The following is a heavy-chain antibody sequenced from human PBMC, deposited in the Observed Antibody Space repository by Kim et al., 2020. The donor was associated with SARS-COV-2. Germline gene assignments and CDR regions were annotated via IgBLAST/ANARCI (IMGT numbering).Heavy chain of an antibody. CDR3: ARTEGGYYDSSGYFDY. J-gene: IGHJ4*02. Sequence: ASVKVSCKASGYTFTSYAMNWVRQAPGQGLEWMGWINTNTGNPTYAQGFTGRFVFSLDTSVSTAYLQISSLKAEDTAVYYCARTEGGYYDSSGYFDYWGQGTLVTVSS. V-gene: IGHV7-4-1*02. CDR2: INTNTGNP. CDR1: GYTFTSYA. D-gene: IGHD3-22*01.